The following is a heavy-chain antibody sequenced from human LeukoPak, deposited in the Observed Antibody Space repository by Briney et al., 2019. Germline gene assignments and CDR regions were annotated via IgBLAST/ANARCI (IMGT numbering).Heavy chain of an antibody. D-gene: IGHD3-22*01. V-gene: IGHV3-9*01. CDR3: AKDLSYDRCGYQAFDY. CDR2: ISWNSGII. J-gene: IGHJ4*02. CDR1: GFTFDDYA. Sequence: GRSLRLSCAASGFTFDDYAMHWVRQAPGKGLEWVSGISWNSGIIGYADSVKGRFTISRDNAKNSLYLQMNSLRAEDTALYYCAKDLSYDRCGYQAFDYWGQGTLVTVSS.